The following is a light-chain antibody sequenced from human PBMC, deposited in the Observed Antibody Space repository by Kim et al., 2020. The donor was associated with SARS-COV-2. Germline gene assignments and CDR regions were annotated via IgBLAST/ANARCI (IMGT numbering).Light chain of an antibody. CDR1: QSISAW. Sequence: DIQMTQSPSTLSASVGDRVTITCRASQSISAWLVWYQQKPGKAPNPLIYEASRLETGVPSRFSGSGFGTEFTLTISSLQPDDFATYFYQQYTKSPWTFGQGTKVDIK. V-gene: IGKV1-5*01. J-gene: IGKJ1*01. CDR3: QQYTKSPWT. CDR2: EAS.